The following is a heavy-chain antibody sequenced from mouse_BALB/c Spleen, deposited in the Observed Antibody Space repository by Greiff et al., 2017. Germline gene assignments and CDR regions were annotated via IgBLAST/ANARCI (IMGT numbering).Heavy chain of an antibody. CDR3: ARGGQLGLRYFDY. CDR1: GFTFSSYT. J-gene: IGHJ2*01. D-gene: IGHD3-1*01. CDR2: ISNGGGST. V-gene: IGHV5-12-2*01. Sequence: EVQVVESGGGLVQPGGSLKLSCAASGFTFSSYTMSWVRQTPEKRLEWVAYISNGGGSTYYPDTVKGRFTISRDNAKNTLYLQMSSLKSEDTAMYYCARGGQLGLRYFDYWGQGTTLTVSS.